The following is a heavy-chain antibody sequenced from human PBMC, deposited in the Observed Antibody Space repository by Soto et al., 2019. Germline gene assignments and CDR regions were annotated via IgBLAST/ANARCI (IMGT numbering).Heavy chain of an antibody. Sequence: QVQLVESGGGLVKPGGSLRLSCAASGFTFSDYYMSWIRQAPGKGLEWVSYISSSSSYTNYADSVKGRFTISRDNAKNSLYLQMNSLRAEDTAVYYCARDPGLERMNDAFDIWGQGTMVTVSS. CDR2: ISSSSSYT. CDR1: GFTFSDYY. J-gene: IGHJ3*02. V-gene: IGHV3-11*06. CDR3: ARDPGLERMNDAFDI. D-gene: IGHD1-1*01.